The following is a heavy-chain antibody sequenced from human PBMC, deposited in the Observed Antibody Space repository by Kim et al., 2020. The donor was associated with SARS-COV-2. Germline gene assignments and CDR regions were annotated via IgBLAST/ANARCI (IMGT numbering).Heavy chain of an antibody. CDR3: TTAPASRPRGGGAAGSQGPDKYYDILTQRRH. D-gene: IGHD3-9*01. CDR1: GFTFSNAW. Sequence: GGSLRLSCAASGFTFSNAWMSWVRQAPGKGLEWVGRIKSKTDGGTTDYAAPVKGRFTISRDDSKNTLYLQMNSLKTEDTAVYYCTTAPASRPRGGGAAGSQGPDKYYDILTQRRHWGQGTLVTVSS. V-gene: IGHV3-15*01. CDR2: IKSKTDGGTT. J-gene: IGHJ4*02.